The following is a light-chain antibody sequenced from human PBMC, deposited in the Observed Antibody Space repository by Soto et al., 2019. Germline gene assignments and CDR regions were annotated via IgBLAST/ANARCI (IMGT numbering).Light chain of an antibody. CDR1: QSVSSNS. CDR3: QQYGSSLRT. V-gene: IGKV3-20*01. J-gene: IGKJ1*01. CDR2: GAS. Sequence: EIVLTQSPGTLSLSPGDRATLSCRASQSVSSNSLAWYQQKSGQAPRLLIYGASIRATGIPDRFSGSGSGADFTLTINRLEPEDFAVYYCQQYGSSLRTFGQGTKVEIK.